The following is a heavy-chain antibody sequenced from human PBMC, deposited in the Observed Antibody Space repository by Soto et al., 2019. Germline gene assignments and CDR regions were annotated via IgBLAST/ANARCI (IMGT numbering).Heavy chain of an antibody. V-gene: IGHV4-59*01. CDR1: EGSIVDYD. CDR2: IYYSGST. CDR3: ARGGGTAMVDPYYYYGLDV. Sequence: VILSLPCTVSEGSIVDYDWRWIRQPQGKGLEWIGYIYYSGSTNYNPSLKSRVTISVDTSKNQFSLKLSSVTAADTAVYYCARGGGTAMVDPYYYYGLDVCGQGPTVSGSS. D-gene: IGHD5-18*01. J-gene: IGHJ6*01.